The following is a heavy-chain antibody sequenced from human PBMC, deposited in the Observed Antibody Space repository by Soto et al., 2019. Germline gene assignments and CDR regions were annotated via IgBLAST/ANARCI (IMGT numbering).Heavy chain of an antibody. V-gene: IGHV1-18*01. CDR2: ISAYNGNT. CDR1: GYTFTSYG. D-gene: IGHD6-13*01. CDR3: ARIARIAAAADYYYGMDV. Sequence: ASVKVSCKASGYTFTSYGISWVRQAPGQGLEWMGWISAYNGNTNYAQKLQGRVTMTTDTSTSTAYMELRSLRSDDTAVYYCARIARIAAAADYYYGMDVWGQGTTVTVSS. J-gene: IGHJ6*02.